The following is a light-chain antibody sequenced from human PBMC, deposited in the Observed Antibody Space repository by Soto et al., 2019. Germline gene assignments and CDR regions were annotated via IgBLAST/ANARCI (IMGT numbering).Light chain of an antibody. CDR1: GSNIGNNY. CDR3: GTWDSSLSAYV. V-gene: IGLV1-51*01. CDR2: DNN. J-gene: IGLJ1*01. Sequence: QSVLTQPPSVSAAPGQTVTISCSGSGSNIGNNYVSWYQQLPGTAPKLLIYDNNKRPSGIPDRFSGSKSGTSATLGITGLQTGDEADYYCGTWDSSLSAYVFGPGTKVTVL.